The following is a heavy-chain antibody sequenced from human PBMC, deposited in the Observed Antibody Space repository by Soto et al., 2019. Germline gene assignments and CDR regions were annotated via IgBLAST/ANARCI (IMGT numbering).Heavy chain of an antibody. D-gene: IGHD2-2*01. J-gene: IGHJ5*02. CDR1: GYPFTSHD. CDR3: ASDMSTT. V-gene: IGHV1-8*01. CDR2: MNPNSGHT. Sequence: QVQLVQSGAEVKKPGASVKVSCKASGYPFTSHDINWMRQATGQGLEWMGWMNPNSGHTNYAQKFQGRVTLTRDTSISTAYRELTSLRSEDTAIYYCASDMSTTWGQGTLVTVSS.